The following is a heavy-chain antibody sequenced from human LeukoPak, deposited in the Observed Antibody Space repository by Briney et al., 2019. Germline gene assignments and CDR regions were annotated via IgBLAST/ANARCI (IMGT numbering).Heavy chain of an antibody. CDR1: GGSFSGYY. V-gene: IGHV4-34*01. Sequence: SETLSLTCAVYGGSFSGYYWSWIRQPPGKGLEWIGEINHNGSTNYNPSLKSRVTISVDTSKNQFSLKLSSVTAADTAVYYCARGSQRGYSLSDAFDIWGQGTMVTVSS. CDR2: INHNGST. CDR3: ARGSQRGYSLSDAFDI. J-gene: IGHJ3*02. D-gene: IGHD5-18*01.